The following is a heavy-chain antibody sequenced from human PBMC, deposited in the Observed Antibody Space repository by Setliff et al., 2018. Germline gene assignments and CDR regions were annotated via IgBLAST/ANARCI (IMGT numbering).Heavy chain of an antibody. J-gene: IGHJ4*02. D-gene: IGHD1-7*01. Sequence: SLTCAVYGGSFSGYYWSWIRQPPGKGLEWIGEINHSGSTNYNPSLKSRVTISVDTSKNQFSLKLSSVTAADTAVYYCARGPNWNYEGAWDYWGQGTLVTVSS. V-gene: IGHV4-34*01. CDR2: INHSGST. CDR1: GGSFSGYY. CDR3: ARGPNWNYEGAWDY.